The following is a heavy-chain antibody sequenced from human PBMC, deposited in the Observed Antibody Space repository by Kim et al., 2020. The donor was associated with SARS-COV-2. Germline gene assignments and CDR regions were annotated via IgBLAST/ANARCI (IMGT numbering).Heavy chain of an antibody. D-gene: IGHD3-3*01. CDR2: IVVGRGNT. CDR3: AADTLLSQSLYDFWSGFYYYGMDV. J-gene: IGHJ6*02. CDR1: GFTFTSSA. V-gene: IGHV1-58*01. Sequence: SVKVSCKASGFTFTSSAVQWVRQARGQRLEWIGWIVVGRGNTNYAQKFQERVTITRDMSTSTAYMELSSLRSEDTAVYYCAADTLLSQSLYDFWSGFYYYGMDVWGQGTMVTVSS.